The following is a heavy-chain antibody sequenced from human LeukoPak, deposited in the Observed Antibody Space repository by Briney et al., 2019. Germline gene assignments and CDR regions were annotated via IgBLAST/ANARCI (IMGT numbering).Heavy chain of an antibody. CDR2: IYPGDSDT. J-gene: IGHJ4*02. Sequence: GESLKISCKGSGYSFTSYWIGWVRQMPGKGLEWMGIIYPGDSDTRYSPSFQGQVTISADKSISTAYLQWSSLKASDTAMYYCTRWSLVYSNYAGYFDYRGQGTLVTVSS. D-gene: IGHD4-11*01. CDR3: TRWSLVYSNYAGYFDY. CDR1: GYSFTSYW. V-gene: IGHV5-51*01.